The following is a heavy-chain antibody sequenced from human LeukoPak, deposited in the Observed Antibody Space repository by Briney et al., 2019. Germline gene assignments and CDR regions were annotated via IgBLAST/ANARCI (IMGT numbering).Heavy chain of an antibody. Sequence: ASVKVSCKASGDTFISYGINWVRQAPGQGLEWMGRISDNNGNTNYAQKFQGRVSMTTDTSTSTAYMELWGLRSDDTAVYYCARDVPTTVNWFDPWGQGTLVTVSS. V-gene: IGHV1-18*01. D-gene: IGHD4-17*01. CDR3: ARDVPTTVNWFDP. CDR2: ISDNNGNT. J-gene: IGHJ5*02. CDR1: GDTFISYG.